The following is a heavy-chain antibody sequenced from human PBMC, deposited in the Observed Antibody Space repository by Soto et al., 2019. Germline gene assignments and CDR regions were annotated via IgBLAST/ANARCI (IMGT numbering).Heavy chain of an antibody. CDR3: GAVAGSY. CDR1: GGSFSGYY. V-gene: IGHV4-34*01. J-gene: IGHJ4*02. D-gene: IGHD6-19*01. Sequence: SETLSLTCAVYGGSFSGYYWSWIRQPPGKGLEWIGEINHSGSTNYNPSLKSRVTISVDTSKNQFSLKLSSVTAADTAVYYCGAVAGSYWGQGTLVTVSS. CDR2: INHSGST.